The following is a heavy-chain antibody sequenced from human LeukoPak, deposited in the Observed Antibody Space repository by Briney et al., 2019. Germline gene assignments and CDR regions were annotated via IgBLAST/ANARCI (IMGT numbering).Heavy chain of an antibody. CDR1: GGSISSSSYY. D-gene: IGHD1-26*01. J-gene: IGHJ4*02. CDR3: ARTTQDGSDY. V-gene: IGHV4-39*07. CDR2: IYYSGST. Sequence: SETLSLTCTVSGGSISSSSYYWGWIRQPPGKGLEWIGSIYYSGSTNYNPSLKSRVTISVDTSKNQFSLKLSSVTAADTAVYYCARTTQDGSDYWGQGTLVTVSS.